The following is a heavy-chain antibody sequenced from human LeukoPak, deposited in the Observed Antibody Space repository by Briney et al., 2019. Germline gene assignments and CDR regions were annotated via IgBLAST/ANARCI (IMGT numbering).Heavy chain of an antibody. V-gene: IGHV1-69*01. D-gene: IGHD5-18*01. CDR1: GGTFSSYA. CDR2: IIPIFGTA. CDR3: ANYGWGTAMVPPYYFDY. J-gene: IGHJ4*02. Sequence: SVKVSCKASGGTFSSYAISWVRQAPGQGLEWMGGIIPIFGTANYAQKFQGRVTITADESTSTAYMELSSLRSEDTAVYYCANYGWGTAMVPPYYFDYWGQGTLVTVSS.